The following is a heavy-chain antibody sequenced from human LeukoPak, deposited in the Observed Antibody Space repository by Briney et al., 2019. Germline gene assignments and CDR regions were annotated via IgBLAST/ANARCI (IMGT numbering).Heavy chain of an antibody. CDR2: INHSGST. D-gene: IGHD2-2*02. CDR3: ARDRVVPAAIGRENWFDP. V-gene: IGHV4-34*01. J-gene: IGHJ5*02. CDR1: GGSFSGYY. Sequence: SETLSLTCAVYGGSFSGYYWSWIRQPPGKGLEWIGEINHSGSTNYNPSLKSRVTISVDTSKNQFSLKLSSVTAADTAVYYCARDRVVPAAIGRENWFDPWGQGTLVTVSS.